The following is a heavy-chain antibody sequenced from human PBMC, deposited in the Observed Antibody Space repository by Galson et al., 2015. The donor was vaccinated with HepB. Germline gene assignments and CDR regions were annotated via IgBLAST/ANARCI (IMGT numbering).Heavy chain of an antibody. V-gene: IGHV1-2*04. CDR3: ATSGGYCSSTSCYRDRQYYYYGMDV. D-gene: IGHD2-2*02. Sequence: SCKASGYTFTGYYMHWVRQAPGQGLEWMGWINPNSGGTNYAQKFQGWVTMTRDTSISTAYMELSRLRSDDTAVYYCATSGGYCSSTSCYRDRQYYYYGMDVWGQGTTVTVSS. J-gene: IGHJ6*02. CDR1: GYTFTGYY. CDR2: INPNSGGT.